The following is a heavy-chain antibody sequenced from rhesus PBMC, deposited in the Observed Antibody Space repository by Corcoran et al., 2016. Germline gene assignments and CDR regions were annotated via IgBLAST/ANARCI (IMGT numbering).Heavy chain of an antibody. CDR3: ADQYSNTPFDY. Sequence: EVQLVESGGGLAKPGGSLRLSCAAYGFTFSDHYMHWVRQASGKGLEWVSGIGYTGGSTWYADSVKGRFTISRENAKNTLYLQMDSLRAEDTAVYYCADQYSNTPFDYWGQGVLVTVSS. CDR1: GFTFSDHY. V-gene: IGHV3-59*01. D-gene: IGHD4-23*01. J-gene: IGHJ4*01. CDR2: IGYTGGST.